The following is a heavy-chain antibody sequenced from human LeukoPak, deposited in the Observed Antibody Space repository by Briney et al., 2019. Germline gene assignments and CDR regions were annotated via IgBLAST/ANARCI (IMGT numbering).Heavy chain of an antibody. CDR2: IYYSGST. D-gene: IGHD2/OR15-2a*01. CDR3: AREEYGGAFDI. V-gene: IGHV4-59*12. Sequence: SETLSLTCTVSGGSISSYYWSWIRQPPGKGLEWIGYIYYSGSTNYNPSLKSRVTISVDTSKNQFSLKLSSVTAADTAVYYCAREEYGGAFDIWGQGTMVTVSS. J-gene: IGHJ3*02. CDR1: GGSISSYY.